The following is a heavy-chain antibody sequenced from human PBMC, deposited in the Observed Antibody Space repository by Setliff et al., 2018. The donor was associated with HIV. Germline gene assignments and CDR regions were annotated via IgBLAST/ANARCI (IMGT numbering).Heavy chain of an antibody. V-gene: IGHV4-4*08. CDR1: GGSISSYY. CDR3: ARGSFIGDYYYFDY. CDR2: IYTSGST. Sequence: PSETLSLTCTVSGGSISSYYWSWIRQPPGKGLEWIGSIYTSGSTNYNPSLKSRVTISVDTSKNQFSLKLSSVTAADTPVYYCARGSFIGDYYYFDYWGQGTLVTVSS. D-gene: IGHD3-10*01. J-gene: IGHJ4*02.